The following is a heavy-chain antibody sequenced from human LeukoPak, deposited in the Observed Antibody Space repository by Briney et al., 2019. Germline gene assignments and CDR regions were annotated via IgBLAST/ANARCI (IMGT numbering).Heavy chain of an antibody. Sequence: PSETLSLTCTVSGGSISSSSYHWGWIRQPPGKGLERIGSIYYSGSTYYNPSLKSRVTISVDTSKNQFSLKLSSVTAADTAVYYCAREVAAAGTTRTYYFDYWGQGTLVTVSS. J-gene: IGHJ4*02. CDR1: GGSISSSSYH. CDR3: AREVAAAGTTRTYYFDY. V-gene: IGHV4-39*07. D-gene: IGHD6-13*01. CDR2: IYYSGST.